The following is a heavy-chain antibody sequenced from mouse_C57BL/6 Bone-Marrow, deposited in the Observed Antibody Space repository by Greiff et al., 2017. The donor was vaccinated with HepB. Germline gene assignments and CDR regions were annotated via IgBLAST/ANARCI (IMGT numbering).Heavy chain of an antibody. Sequence: EVQLQQSGPELVKPGASVKISCKASGYTFTDYYMNWVKQSHGKSLEWIGDINPNNGGTSYNQKFKGKATLTVDKSSSTAYMELRSLTSEDSAVYYCASQTAQAISWFAYWGQGTLVTVSA. CDR1: GYTFTDYY. D-gene: IGHD3-2*02. V-gene: IGHV1-26*01. CDR2: INPNNGGT. J-gene: IGHJ3*01. CDR3: ASQTAQAISWFAY.